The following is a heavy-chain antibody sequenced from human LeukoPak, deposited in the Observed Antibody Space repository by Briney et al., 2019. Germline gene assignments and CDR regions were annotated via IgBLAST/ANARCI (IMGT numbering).Heavy chain of an antibody. J-gene: IGHJ4*02. Sequence: PGGSLRLSCAASGFTVSSNYMSWVRQAPGRGLEWVSVIYSGGSTYYADSVKGRFTISRDNSKNTLYLQMNSLRAEDTAVYYCAREISGPLDYWGQGTLVTVSS. D-gene: IGHD3-10*01. CDR1: GFTVSSNY. CDR3: AREISGPLDY. CDR2: IYSGGST. V-gene: IGHV3-66*01.